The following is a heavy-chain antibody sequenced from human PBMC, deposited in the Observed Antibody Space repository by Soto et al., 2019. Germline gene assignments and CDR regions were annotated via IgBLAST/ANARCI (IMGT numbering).Heavy chain of an antibody. CDR3: ARQAVVTTFDY. J-gene: IGHJ4*02. V-gene: IGHV4-39*01. D-gene: IGHD2-15*01. CDR2: IYYSGST. Sequence: SETLSLTCTFSCGSIISSSYYWGWIRQPPGKGLEWIGSIYYSGSTYYNPSLKSRVTISVDTSKNQFSLKLSSVTAADTAVYYCARQAVVTTFDYWGQGTLVTVSS. CDR1: CGSIISSSYY.